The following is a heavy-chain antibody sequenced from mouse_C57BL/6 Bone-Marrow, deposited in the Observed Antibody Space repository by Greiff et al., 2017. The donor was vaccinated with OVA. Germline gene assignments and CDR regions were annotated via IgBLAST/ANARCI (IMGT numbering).Heavy chain of an antibody. Sequence: EVQVVESGGDLVKPGGSLKLSCAASGFTFSSYGMSWVRQTPDKRLEWVATISSGGSYTYYPDSVKGRFTISRDNAKNTLYLQMSSLKSEDTAMYYCAREGKGFAYWGQGTLVTVSA. V-gene: IGHV5-6*01. CDR3: AREGKGFAY. CDR1: GFTFSSYG. D-gene: IGHD2-1*01. CDR2: ISSGGSYT. J-gene: IGHJ3*01.